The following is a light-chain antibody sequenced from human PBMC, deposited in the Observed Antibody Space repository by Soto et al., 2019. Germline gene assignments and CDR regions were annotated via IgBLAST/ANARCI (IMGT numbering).Light chain of an antibody. J-gene: IGKJ2*01. CDR2: AAS. Sequence: DIQMTQSPSSLSASVGDRVTITCRASQSISSYLNWYQQKPGKAPKLLIYAASSLQSGVPSRFXXXXXXTDFTLTISSLQPEDFATYYCQQSYSTPQEYTFGQGTKLEIK. V-gene: IGKV1-39*01. CDR3: QQSYSTPQEYT. CDR1: QSISSY.